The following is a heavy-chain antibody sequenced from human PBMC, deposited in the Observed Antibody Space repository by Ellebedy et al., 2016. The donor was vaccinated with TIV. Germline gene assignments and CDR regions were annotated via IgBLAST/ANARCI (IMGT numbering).Heavy chain of an antibody. CDR2: TRNKANSYTT. CDR1: GFTFSDHY. CDR3: ARGYCTSAGCYAGDY. Sequence: GESLKISCAASGFTFSDHYMDWVRQAPGKGLEWVGRTRNKANSYTTEYAASVKGRFTISRDDSKKSLYLQMNSLNTDDTAVYYCARGYCTSAGCYAGDYWGQGTLVTVSS. V-gene: IGHV3-72*01. J-gene: IGHJ4*02. D-gene: IGHD2-2*01.